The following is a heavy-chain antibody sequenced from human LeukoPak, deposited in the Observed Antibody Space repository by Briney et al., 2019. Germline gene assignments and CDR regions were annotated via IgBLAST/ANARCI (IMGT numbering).Heavy chain of an antibody. V-gene: IGHV4-39*01. J-gene: IGHJ4*02. D-gene: IGHD3-22*01. CDR3: AELGGTMIDGYFDY. CDR1: GGSISSSSYY. CDR2: IYYSGST. Sequence: PSETLSLTCTVSGGSISSSSYYWGWIRQPPGKGLEWIGSIYYSGSTYYNPSLKSRVTISVDTSKNQFSLKLSSVTAADTAVYYCAELGGTMIDGYFDYWGQGTLVTVSS.